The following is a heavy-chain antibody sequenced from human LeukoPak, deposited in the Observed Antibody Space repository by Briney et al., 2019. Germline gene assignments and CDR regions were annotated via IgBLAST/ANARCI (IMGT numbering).Heavy chain of an antibody. J-gene: IGHJ4*02. CDR2: ISGSGSRT. Sequence: PGGSPRLSCAASGFTFRNSAMNWVRQAPGKGLEWVSGISGSGSRTYYADSVKGRFTISRDNSNNKLSLQMTSLRVEDTAIYFCAKDSDIPGSFDYWGQGTPVTVSS. D-gene: IGHD2-21*02. CDR3: AKDSDIPGSFDY. V-gene: IGHV3-23*01. CDR1: GFTFRNSA.